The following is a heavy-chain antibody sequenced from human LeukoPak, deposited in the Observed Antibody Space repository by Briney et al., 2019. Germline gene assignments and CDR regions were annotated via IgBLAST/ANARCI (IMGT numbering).Heavy chain of an antibody. CDR3: ARRLGYCSSSSCYVAPFDY. J-gene: IGHJ4*02. Sequence: GGSLRLSCAASGFTFSSYAMSWVRQAPGKGLEWVSGISGSGGSTYYADSVKGRFTISRDNSKNTLYLQMNGLRAEDTAVYYCARRLGYCSSSSCYVAPFDYWGQGTLVTVSS. D-gene: IGHD2-2*01. V-gene: IGHV3-23*01. CDR2: ISGSGGST. CDR1: GFTFSSYA.